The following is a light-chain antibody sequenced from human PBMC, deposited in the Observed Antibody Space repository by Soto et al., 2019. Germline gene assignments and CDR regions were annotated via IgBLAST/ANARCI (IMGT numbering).Light chain of an antibody. V-gene: IGKV3-20*01. CDR3: QQYNSWRLT. Sequence: EIVLTQSPGTLSLPQGERATLSCRASQSVGSTFLAWYQQKPGQAPRLLIYGVSTRATGIPDRFSGSWSGTDFPISISRLEPEDFEVYYCQQYNSWRLTFGGGTKVDIK. CDR2: GVS. CDR1: QSVGSTF. J-gene: IGKJ4*01.